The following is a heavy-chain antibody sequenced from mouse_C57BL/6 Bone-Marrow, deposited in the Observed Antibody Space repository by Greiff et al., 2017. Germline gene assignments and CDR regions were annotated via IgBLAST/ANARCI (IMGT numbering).Heavy chain of an antibody. J-gene: IGHJ4*01. D-gene: IGHD1-1*01. Sequence: EVQLVESGGDLVKPGGSLKLSCAASGFTFSSYGMSWVRQTPDKRLEWVATISSGGSYTYYPDSVKGRFTISRDNANNTLYLQMSSLKSEDTAMYYCARHGNYVPYYAMDYWGQGTSVTVSS. CDR2: ISSGGSYT. CDR3: ARHGNYVPYYAMDY. V-gene: IGHV5-6*01. CDR1: GFTFSSYG.